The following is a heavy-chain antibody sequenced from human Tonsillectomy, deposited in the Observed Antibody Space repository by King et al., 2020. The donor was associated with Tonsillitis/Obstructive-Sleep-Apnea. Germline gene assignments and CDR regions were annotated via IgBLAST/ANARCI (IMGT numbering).Heavy chain of an antibody. J-gene: IGHJ4*02. CDR2: ISSSSSTI. CDR3: ARPRGGY. V-gene: IGHV3-48*02. Sequence: VQLVESGGGLVQPGGSLRLSCAASGFTFSSYSMNWVRQAPGKGLEWVSYISSSSSTIYYAYSVKGRFTISRDNAKNPLYLQMNSLRDEDTAVYYCARPRGGYWGQGTLVTVSS. CDR1: GFTFSSYS. D-gene: IGHD4-23*01.